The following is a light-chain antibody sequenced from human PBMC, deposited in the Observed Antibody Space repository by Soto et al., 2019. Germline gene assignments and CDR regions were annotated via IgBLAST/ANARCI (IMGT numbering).Light chain of an antibody. CDR3: QQYNSFSLIT. Sequence: DIQMTQSPSTLSASVGDTVTITCRASQSISRWLAWYQQKPGKAPKILISDASILENGVPSRFSDTGSGTEFTLTISNLQPDDFATYFCQQYNSFSLITFGQGTQLEIK. CDR1: QSISRW. J-gene: IGKJ5*01. V-gene: IGKV1-5*01. CDR2: DAS.